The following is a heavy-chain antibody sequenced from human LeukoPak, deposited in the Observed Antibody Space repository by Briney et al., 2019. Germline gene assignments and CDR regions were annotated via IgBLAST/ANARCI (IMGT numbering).Heavy chain of an antibody. CDR1: GFTFSSYA. CDR3: AKAADYESSGPLVY. CDR2: ISGSGGST. J-gene: IGHJ4*02. V-gene: IGHV3-23*01. Sequence: GGSLRLSCAASGFTFSSYAMSWVRQAPGKGLEWVAAISGSGGSTYYADSVKGRFTISRDNSKNTLYLQMNSLRAEGTAVYYCAKAADYESSGPLVYWGEGTLGTVSS. D-gene: IGHD3-22*01.